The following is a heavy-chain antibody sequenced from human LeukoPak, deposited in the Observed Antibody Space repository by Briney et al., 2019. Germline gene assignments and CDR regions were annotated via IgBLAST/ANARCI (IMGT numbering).Heavy chain of an antibody. CDR1: GYTFTKFG. J-gene: IGHJ6*02. CDR2: IDSYNGNT. CDR3: ARVAASGSYGYYYYAMDV. Sequence: ASVKVSCKASGYTFTKFGISWVRQAPGQGLGWMGWIDSYNGNTKYAQKLQGRVTMTTDTSTNTAYMELRSLRSDDTAVYYCARVAASGSYGYYYYAMDVWGQGTTVTVSS. V-gene: IGHV1-18*01. D-gene: IGHD1-26*01.